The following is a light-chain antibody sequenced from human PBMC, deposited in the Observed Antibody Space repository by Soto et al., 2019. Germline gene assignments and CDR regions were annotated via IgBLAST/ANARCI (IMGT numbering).Light chain of an antibody. Sequence: EIVLTQSPGTVSLSPGERVTLSCRASQSLTSNYLAWYQQKPGQAPRLLSYGASSRATGIPDRFSGSGSGEAFTLTISRLEPEDFAVYYCQQYVSSPITFGQGTRLEIK. V-gene: IGKV3-20*01. J-gene: IGKJ5*01. CDR3: QQYVSSPIT. CDR2: GAS. CDR1: QSLTSNY.